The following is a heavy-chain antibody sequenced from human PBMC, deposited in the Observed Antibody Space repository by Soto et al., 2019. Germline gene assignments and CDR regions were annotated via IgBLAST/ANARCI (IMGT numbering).Heavy chain of an antibody. CDR2: INAGNGNT. D-gene: IGHD1-1*01. V-gene: IGHV1-3*01. CDR3: ASDSGGYWIIALFDP. J-gene: IGHJ5*02. Sequence: QVQLVQSGAEVKKPGASVKVSCKASGYTFTSYAMHWVRQAPGQRLEWMGWINAGNGNTKYSQKFKGRVTITRDTSASTAYMELSSLRSEDTAVYYCASDSGGYWIIALFDPWGQGTLVTVSS. CDR1: GYTFTSYA.